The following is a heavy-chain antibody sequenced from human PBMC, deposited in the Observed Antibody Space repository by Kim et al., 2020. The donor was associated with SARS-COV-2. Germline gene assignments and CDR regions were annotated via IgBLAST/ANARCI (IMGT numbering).Heavy chain of an antibody. CDR2: IRGKHYGGTT. J-gene: IGHJ4*02. CDR1: GFTFGDHA. CDR3: SRGQRLSTKGVVYYIDL. Sequence: GGSLRLSCTASGFTFGDHAISWVRQAPGKVLEWVGFIRGKHYGGTTEYDASVKGRFTVSRDDSKSIAYLQMNSLKTEDTAVYYCSRGQRLSTKGVVYYIDLWGQGTLVTVSS. V-gene: IGHV3-49*04. D-gene: IGHD3-16*01.